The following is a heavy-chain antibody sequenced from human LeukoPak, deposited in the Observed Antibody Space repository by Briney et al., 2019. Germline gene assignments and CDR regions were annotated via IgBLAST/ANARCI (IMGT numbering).Heavy chain of an antibody. J-gene: IGHJ4*02. D-gene: IGHD3-10*01. CDR3: ARVGVRGVIKVFDY. CDR2: INHSGST. V-gene: IGHV4-34*01. Sequence: SETLSLTCAVYGGSFSGYYWSWIRQPPGKGLEWIGEINHSGSTNYNPSLKSRVTISVGTSKNQFSLKLSSVTAADPAVYYCARVGVRGVIKVFDYWGQGTLVTVSS. CDR1: GGSFSGYY.